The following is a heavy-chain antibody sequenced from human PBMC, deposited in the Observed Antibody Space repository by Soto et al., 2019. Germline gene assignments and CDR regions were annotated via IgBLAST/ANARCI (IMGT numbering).Heavy chain of an antibody. J-gene: IGHJ4*02. D-gene: IGHD3-22*01. V-gene: IGHV1-69*13. CDR1: GATFSSYA. CDR2: IIPIFGTA. CDR3: ARDGPYDSSGYYYDKSDY. Sequence: GASVKVSCKASGATFSSYAISWVLQAPGQGLDGMGGIIPIFGTANYAQKFQGRVTITADESTSTAYMELSSLRSEDTAVYYCARDGPYDSSGYYYDKSDYWGQGTMVTVSS.